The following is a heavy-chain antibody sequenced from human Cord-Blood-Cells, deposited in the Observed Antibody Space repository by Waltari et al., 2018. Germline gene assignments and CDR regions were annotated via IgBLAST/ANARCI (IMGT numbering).Heavy chain of an antibody. CDR2: INHSGST. V-gene: IGHV4-34*01. D-gene: IGHD1-26*01. J-gene: IGHJ3*02. Sequence: QVQLQQWGAGLLKPSETLSLTCAVYGRSFSGYYWSWIRQPPGKGLEWIGEINHSGSTNYNPSLKSRVSISVDTSKNQFSLKLSSVTAADTAVYYCARDIVGANDAFDIWGQGTMVTVSS. CDR1: GRSFSGYY. CDR3: ARDIVGANDAFDI.